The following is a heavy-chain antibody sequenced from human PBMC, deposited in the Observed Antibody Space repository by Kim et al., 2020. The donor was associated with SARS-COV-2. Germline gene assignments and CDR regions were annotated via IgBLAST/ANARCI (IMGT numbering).Heavy chain of an antibody. V-gene: IGHV4-31*03. CDR2: IFYSGSI. Sequence: SETLSLTRTVSGGSVSSGDHYWTWIRQHSGRGLEWIGYIFYSGSIFYNPSLKSRITLSLDTSKNQFSLKLTSMTAADTAVYFCARGPSRLNWNYG. CDR3: ARGPSRLNWNYG. D-gene: IGHD1-1*01. J-gene: IGHJ6*01. CDR1: GGSVSSGDHY.